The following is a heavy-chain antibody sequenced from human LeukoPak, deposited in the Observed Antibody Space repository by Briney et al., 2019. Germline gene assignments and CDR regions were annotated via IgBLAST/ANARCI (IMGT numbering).Heavy chain of an antibody. CDR2: IYYSGST. CDR1: GGSISSYY. V-gene: IGHV4-59*08. J-gene: IGHJ4*02. D-gene: IGHD3-16*01. CDR3: ARQAWGRIDY. Sequence: SETLSLTCTVSGGSISSYYWSWIRQPPGKGLEWIGYIYYSGSTNYNPSLKSRVTISVDTSKNQFSLKLSSVTAADTAVYYCARQAWGRIDYWGQGTLVTVSS.